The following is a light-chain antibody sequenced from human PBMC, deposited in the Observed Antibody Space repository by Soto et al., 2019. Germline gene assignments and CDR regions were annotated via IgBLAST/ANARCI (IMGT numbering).Light chain of an antibody. CDR2: AAS. J-gene: IGKJ1*01. Sequence: DIQMTQSPSSLSASVGDRVTITCLASQGISNYLAWYQQKPGKVPKLLIYAASTLQSGVPSRFSGSASGTDFTLTISSLQPEDVATYSCQKYNSAPRTFGQGTKVEIK. CDR1: QGISNY. CDR3: QKYNSAPRT. V-gene: IGKV1-27*01.